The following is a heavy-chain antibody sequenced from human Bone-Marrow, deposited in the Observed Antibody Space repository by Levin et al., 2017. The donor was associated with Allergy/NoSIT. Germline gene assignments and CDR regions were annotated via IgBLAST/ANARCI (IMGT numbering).Heavy chain of an antibody. CDR3: ARGRRSWGTDAPFDP. V-gene: IGHV1-8*01. Sequence: ASVKVSCKASGYTFTSYDINWVRQATGQGLEWMGWMNPNSGNTGYAQKFQGRVTMTRNTSISTAYMELSSLRSEDTAVYYCARGRRSWGTDAPFDPWGQGTLVTVSS. J-gene: IGHJ5*02. CDR1: GYTFTSYD. D-gene: IGHD6-13*01. CDR2: MNPNSGNT.